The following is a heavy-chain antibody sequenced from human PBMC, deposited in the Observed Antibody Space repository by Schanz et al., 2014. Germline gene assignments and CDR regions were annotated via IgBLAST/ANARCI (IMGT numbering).Heavy chain of an antibody. CDR3: VRDAGRDGYNLAFDV. Sequence: DVQLVESGGGLVQSGGSLRLSCAASGFTFSDSWMHWVRQAPGKGLECVSVLYTGGSTFYAESVRGRFFISRDSSKNTLFLHMNSLRAEDTAVYYCVRDAGRDGYNLAFDVWGQGTLVTVSS. V-gene: IGHV3-66*01. J-gene: IGHJ3*01. CDR2: LYTGGST. D-gene: IGHD1-1*01. CDR1: GFTFSDSW.